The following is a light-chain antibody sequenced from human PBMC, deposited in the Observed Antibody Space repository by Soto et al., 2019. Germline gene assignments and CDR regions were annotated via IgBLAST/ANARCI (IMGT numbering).Light chain of an antibody. J-gene: IGKJ3*01. Sequence: DIQMTQSPSSVSASVGDRVTITCRASQGISNWLAWYQQKPGKAPKLLIYAASSLQSGVPSRFSGSGSGTDFTLAISSLQPEDVATYYCQQANSFPRGFTFGPGTKVDIK. CDR2: AAS. CDR3: QQANSFPRGFT. CDR1: QGISNW. V-gene: IGKV1D-12*01.